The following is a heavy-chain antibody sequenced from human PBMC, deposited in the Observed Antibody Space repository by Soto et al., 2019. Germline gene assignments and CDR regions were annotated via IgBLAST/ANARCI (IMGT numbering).Heavy chain of an antibody. Sequence: GASVKVSCKASGYTFTGYYMHWVRQAPGQGLEWMGWINPNSGGTNYAQKFQGRVTMTRDTSISTAYMELSRLRSDDTAVYYCAREAVVRHIRGMDVWGQGTTVTVSS. CDR3: AREAVVRHIRGMDV. CDR1: GYTFTGYY. V-gene: IGHV1-2*02. CDR2: INPNSGGT. D-gene: IGHD2-21*01. J-gene: IGHJ6*02.